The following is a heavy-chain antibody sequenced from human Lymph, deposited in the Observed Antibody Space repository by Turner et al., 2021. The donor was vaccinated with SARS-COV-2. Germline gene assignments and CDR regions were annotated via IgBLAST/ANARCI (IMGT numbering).Heavy chain of an antibody. V-gene: IGHV3-30*04. CDR2: KSYDGSNK. CDR1: GFTFSSYA. Sequence: QVLLVASGRGVVQPGRSLGLSCAPSGFTFSSYAMHLGRQAPGKGVEWVALKSYDGSNKYYADSVKGRFTISRDNSKNTLYLQMDSLGAEDTAVYYCAREMGAGSDYWGQGTLVTVSS. D-gene: IGHD2-15*01. CDR3: AREMGAGSDY. J-gene: IGHJ4*02.